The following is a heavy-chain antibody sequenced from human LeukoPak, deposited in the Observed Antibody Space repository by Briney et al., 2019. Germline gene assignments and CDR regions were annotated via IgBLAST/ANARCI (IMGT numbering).Heavy chain of an antibody. CDR3: ARGQYSSGWMGGTLFDY. Sequence: ASVKVSCKASGYTFTGYYIHWARQAPGQGLEWMGWINANSGNTGYAQKFQGRVTMTRNTSISTAYMELSSLRSEDTAVYYCARGQYSSGWMGGTLFDYWGQGTLVTVSS. J-gene: IGHJ4*02. D-gene: IGHD6-19*01. CDR1: GYTFTGYY. V-gene: IGHV1-8*02. CDR2: INANSGNT.